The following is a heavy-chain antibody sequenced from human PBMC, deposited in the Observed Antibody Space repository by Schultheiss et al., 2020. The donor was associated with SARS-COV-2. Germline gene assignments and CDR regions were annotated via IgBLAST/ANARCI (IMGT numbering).Heavy chain of an antibody. CDR2: IYYSGST. J-gene: IGHJ1*01. CDR3: TRGPVTNCAGADCLPRF. Sequence: SETLSLTCTVSGGSIRSGDYYWSWIRQHPGKGLEWIGYIYYSGSTNYNPSLKSRVTISLDTSQNRVSLILTSVTAADTAVYYCTRGPVTNCAGADCLPRFWGQGTLVTVSS. V-gene: IGHV4-61*03. CDR1: GGSIRSGDYY. D-gene: IGHD2-21*02.